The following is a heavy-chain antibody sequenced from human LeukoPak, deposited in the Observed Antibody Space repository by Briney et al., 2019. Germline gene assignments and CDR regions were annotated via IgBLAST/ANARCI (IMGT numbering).Heavy chain of an antibody. D-gene: IGHD6-19*01. Sequence: ASVTVSCKASGYTFTNYDINWVRQAPGQGLEWMGWMNTKIGNNGYAQKFQGRLTLTRSTSLTTAYMELSSLTSEDTAVYYCATGGGLALAGKDYWGQGTLVTVSA. CDR1: GYTFTNYD. V-gene: IGHV1-8*01. CDR2: MNTKIGNN. J-gene: IGHJ4*02. CDR3: ATGGGLALAGKDY.